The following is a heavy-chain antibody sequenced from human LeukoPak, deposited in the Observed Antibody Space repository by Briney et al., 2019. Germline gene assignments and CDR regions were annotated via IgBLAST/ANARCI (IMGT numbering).Heavy chain of an antibody. D-gene: IGHD1-7*01. CDR2: IYPGDSDT. J-gene: IGHJ5*02. CDR1: GYSFTSYW. V-gene: IGHV5-51*01. CDR3: ARHGVLRAGTTDLWFDP. Sequence: GESLKISCKGSGYSFTSYWIGWVRQMPGKGLEWMGIIYPGDSDTRYSPSFQGQVTISADKSISTAYLQWSSLKASDTAMYYCARHGVLRAGTTDLWFDPWGQGTLVTVSS.